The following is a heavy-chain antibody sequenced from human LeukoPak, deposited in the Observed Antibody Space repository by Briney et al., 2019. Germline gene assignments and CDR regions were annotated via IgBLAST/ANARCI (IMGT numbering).Heavy chain of an antibody. Sequence: GGSLRLSCAASGFTFSSYAMHWVRQAPGKGLEWVPVISYDGSNKYYADSVKGRFTISRDNSKNTLYLQMNSLRAEDTAVYYCARDSRPYYSGSRSGPLDYWGQGTLVTVSS. CDR3: ARDSRPYYSGSRSGPLDY. CDR1: GFTFSSYA. D-gene: IGHD1-26*01. J-gene: IGHJ4*02. CDR2: ISYDGSNK. V-gene: IGHV3-30-3*01.